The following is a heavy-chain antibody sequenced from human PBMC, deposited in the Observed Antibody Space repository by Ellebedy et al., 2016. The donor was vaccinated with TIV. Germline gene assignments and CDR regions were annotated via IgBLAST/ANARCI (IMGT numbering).Heavy chain of an antibody. CDR2: IYYSGST. V-gene: IGHV4-61*01. CDR3: TRSLEDQLEAFHL. D-gene: IGHD1-1*01. Sequence: SETLSLTXTVSRGSVSSGSYYWSWIRQPPGKGLEWIGYIYYSGSTKYNPSLKSRVTISVDTSKNQISLRLRSVTAADTAVYYCTRSLEDQLEAFHLWGQGTTVTVSS. CDR1: RGSVSSGSYY. J-gene: IGHJ3*01.